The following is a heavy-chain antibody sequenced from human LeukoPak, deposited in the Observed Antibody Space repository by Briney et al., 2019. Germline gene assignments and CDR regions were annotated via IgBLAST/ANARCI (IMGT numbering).Heavy chain of an antibody. D-gene: IGHD5-18*01. CDR1: GFTFSSYS. J-gene: IGHJ4*02. Sequence: GGSLRLSCAASGFTFSSYSMNWVRQAPGKGLEWASYITSSSSTIYYADSVKGRFTISRDNAKNSLYLQMNSLRDEDTAVYYCARGAAGMAYFDYWGQGTLVTVSS. CDR3: ARGAAGMAYFDY. V-gene: IGHV3-48*02. CDR2: ITSSSSTI.